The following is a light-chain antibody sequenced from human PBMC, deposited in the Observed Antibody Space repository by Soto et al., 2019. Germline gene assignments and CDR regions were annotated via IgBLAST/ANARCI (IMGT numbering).Light chain of an antibody. CDR1: QSVTKS. CDR2: ATS. V-gene: IGKV3-11*01. Sequence: EIVLTQSPATLSLSPGERATLSCRASQSVTKSLAWYQQKPGQAPRLLIFATSHRATDIPTRFSGSGSETDFTLTISSLEPEDFAVYYCQRRSDWPPSLTFRGGTKVEIK. CDR3: QRRSDWPPSLT. J-gene: IGKJ4*01.